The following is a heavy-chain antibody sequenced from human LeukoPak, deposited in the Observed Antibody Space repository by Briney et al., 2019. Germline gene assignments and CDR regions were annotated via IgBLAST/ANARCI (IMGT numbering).Heavy chain of an antibody. V-gene: IGHV1-18*01. Sequence: ASVKVSCKTSGYTFATYSINWVRQAPGQGREWMGWISGYSGSTNYAQKLQGRVTMTTDTSTTTAYMELRSLKSDDTAVYYCARGHSSGRDYYFDTWGQGTLVTVSS. CDR3: ARGHSSGRDYYFDT. D-gene: IGHD6-19*01. CDR2: ISGYSGST. J-gene: IGHJ4*02. CDR1: GYTFATYS.